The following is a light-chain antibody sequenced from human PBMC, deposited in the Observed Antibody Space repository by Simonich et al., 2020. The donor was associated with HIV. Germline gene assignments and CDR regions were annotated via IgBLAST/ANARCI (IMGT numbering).Light chain of an antibody. V-gene: IGLV2-8*01. J-gene: IGLJ2*01. CDR1: SSAIGAFNY. CDR3: SSYVGTNSV. CDR2: KVN. Sequence: QSSLTLSPSASGSPRQSVTLPCTGTSSAIGAFNYCSWYQHHPGQAPKLMIDKVNKRPSGVPHRFSGSKSGNTASLTVSGRQAEDEADYYGSSYVGTNSVFGGGTKLT.